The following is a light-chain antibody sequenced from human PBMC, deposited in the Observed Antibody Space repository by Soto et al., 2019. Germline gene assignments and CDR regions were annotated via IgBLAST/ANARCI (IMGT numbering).Light chain of an antibody. CDR3: QHYNCYPQT. CDR2: AAS. CDR1: EDISTF. Sequence: DIQMTQSPSSLSASVGDSVTITCRATEDISTFLAWFQQKPGKPPKSLIYAASRLQSGVPSRFNGSGSATVFTLAISSLQPEDFGTYYCQHYNCYPQTFGQGTRLEIK. J-gene: IGKJ5*01. V-gene: IGKV1-16*01.